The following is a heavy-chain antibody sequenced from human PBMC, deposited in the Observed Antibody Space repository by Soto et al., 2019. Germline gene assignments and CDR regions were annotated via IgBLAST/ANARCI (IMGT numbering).Heavy chain of an antibody. CDR1: GYSCASYW. Sequence: GQSQKNSCKGSGYSCASYWIGWVRQMPGKGLEWMGIIYPGDSDTRYSPSFQGQVTISADKSISTAYLQWSSLKASDTAMYYCARYYYDSSGCLDAFDIWGQGTMVTVSS. CDR3: ARYYYDSSGCLDAFDI. J-gene: IGHJ3*02. D-gene: IGHD3-22*01. V-gene: IGHV5-51*01. CDR2: IYPGDSDT.